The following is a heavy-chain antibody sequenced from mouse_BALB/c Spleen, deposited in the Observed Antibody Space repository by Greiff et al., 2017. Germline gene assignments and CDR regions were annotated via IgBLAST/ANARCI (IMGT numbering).Heavy chain of an antibody. CDR2: INSNGGST. D-gene: IGHD1-1*01. V-gene: IGHV5-6-3*01. CDR3: ARAVVATYWYFDV. CDR1: GFTFSSYG. J-gene: IGHJ1*01. Sequence: EVMLVESGGGLVQPGGSLKLSCAASGFTFSSYGMSWVRQTPDKRLELVATINSNGGSTYYPDSVKGRFTISRDNAKNTLYLQMSSLKSEDTAMYYCARAVVATYWYFDVWGAGTTVTVSS.